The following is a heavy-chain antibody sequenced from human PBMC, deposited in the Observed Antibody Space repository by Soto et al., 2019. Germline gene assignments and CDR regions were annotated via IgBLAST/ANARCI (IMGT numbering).Heavy chain of an antibody. D-gene: IGHD2-15*01. CDR2: IYTSGST. J-gene: IGHJ5*02. CDR1: GGSISSYY. V-gene: IGHV4-4*07. CDR3: ARDLRGYCSGGSCFNWFDP. Sequence: QVQLQESGPGLVKPSETLSLTCTVSGGSISSYYWSWIRQPAGKGLEWIGRIYTSGSTNYNPSLKSRVTMSVDTSKNQFSLKLSSVTAADTAVYYCARDLRGYCSGGSCFNWFDPWGQGTLVTVSS.